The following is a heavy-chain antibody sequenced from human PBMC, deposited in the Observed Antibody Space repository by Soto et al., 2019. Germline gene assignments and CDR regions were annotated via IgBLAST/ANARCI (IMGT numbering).Heavy chain of an antibody. CDR2: TYYRSRWYS. CDR1: GDTVSSNSVA. J-gene: IGHJ6*02. V-gene: IGHV6-1*01. D-gene: IGHD2-15*01. CDR3: ARSEEDSDYYYYGMDV. Sequence: SETLSLTCVGSGDTVSSNSVAWNWVRQSPSRGLEWLGRTYYRSRWYSDYAVSVRSRIDINADTSKNQVSLQLNSVTPEDTAVYYCARSEEDSDYYYYGMDVWGQGTTVTVS.